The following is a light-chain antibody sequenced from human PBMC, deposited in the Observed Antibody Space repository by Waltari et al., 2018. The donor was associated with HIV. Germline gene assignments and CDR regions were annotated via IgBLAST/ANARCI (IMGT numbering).Light chain of an antibody. V-gene: IGLV3-21*02. J-gene: IGLJ2*01. CDR1: NIGTNP. CDR2: DDT. CDR3: QVWDKSYREAV. Sequence: YVWTKAPSVSVPPGQTATFTCRNIGTNPVQWYRQRQGQAPVLVVFDDTYLSPGSPARLSGATSGSQDTLTIIRVEVGDEADYFCQVWDKSYREAVFGGGT.